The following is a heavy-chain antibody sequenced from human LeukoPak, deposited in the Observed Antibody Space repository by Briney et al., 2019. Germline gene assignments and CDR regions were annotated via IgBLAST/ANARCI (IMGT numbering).Heavy chain of an antibody. V-gene: IGHV1-8*02. CDR1: GYSFSSNG. Sequence: ASVKVSCKASGYSFSSNGISWVRQAPGQGLEWMGWMNPNSGNTGYAQKFQGRVTMTRNTSISTAYMELSSLRSEDTAVYYCARGQHSSSWYDYWGQGTLVTVSS. J-gene: IGHJ4*02. D-gene: IGHD6-13*01. CDR2: MNPNSGNT. CDR3: ARGQHSSSWYDY.